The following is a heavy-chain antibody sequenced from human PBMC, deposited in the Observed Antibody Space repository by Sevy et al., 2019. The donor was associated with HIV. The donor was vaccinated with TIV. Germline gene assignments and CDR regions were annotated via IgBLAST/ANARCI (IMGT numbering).Heavy chain of an antibody. CDR3: ARDYGDYIWGSYRLNWFDP. CDR1: AFTFSDYY. D-gene: IGHD3-16*02. Sequence: GGSLRLSCAASAFTFSDYYMSWIRQAPGKGLEWVSYISSSSSYTNYADSVKGRFTISRDNAKNSLYLQMNSLRAEDTAVYYCARDYGDYIWGSYRLNWFDPWGQGTLVTVSS. CDR2: ISSSSSYT. J-gene: IGHJ5*02. V-gene: IGHV3-11*06.